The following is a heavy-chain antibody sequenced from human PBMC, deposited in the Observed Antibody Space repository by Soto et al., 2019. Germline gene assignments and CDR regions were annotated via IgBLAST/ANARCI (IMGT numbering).Heavy chain of an antibody. CDR2: LYNAGST. V-gene: IGHV4-59*01. CDR1: GGSISRYY. CDR3: ARDLWGYCGTDCYPLDV. J-gene: IGHJ6*02. Sequence: QVRLQESGPGLVKPSETLSLTCTVSGGSISRYYWSWIRQPPGKGLEWIGYLYNAGSTIYNPSLKSRFTISVDMSPNQFSLNLNYVTAADTAVYYCARDLWGYCGTDCYPLDVWGQGTTVTVSS. D-gene: IGHD2-21*02.